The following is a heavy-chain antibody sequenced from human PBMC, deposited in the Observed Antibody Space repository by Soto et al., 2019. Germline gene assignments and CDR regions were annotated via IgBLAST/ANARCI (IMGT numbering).Heavy chain of an antibody. CDR1: GGSISSYY. CDR3: VREGDGYTALDI. CDR2: IYYTGTT. D-gene: IGHD5-12*01. Sequence: QVQLQESGPGLVKPSETLSLTCTVSGGSISSYYYSWIRQSPGKGLEWIGYIYYTGTTNYNPSLKSRVTISVDTSKSQFSLNLNSVTAADTAVYYCVREGDGYTALDIWGQGTTVTVSS. V-gene: IGHV4-59*01. J-gene: IGHJ3*02.